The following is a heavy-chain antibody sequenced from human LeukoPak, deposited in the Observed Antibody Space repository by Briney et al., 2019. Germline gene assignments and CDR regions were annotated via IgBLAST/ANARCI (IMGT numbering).Heavy chain of an antibody. V-gene: IGHV1-18*01. D-gene: IGHD3-22*01. Sequence: GASVKVSCKASGYTFTSYGISWVRQAPGQGLEWMGWISAYNGNTTYAQKLQGRVTMTTDTSTSTAYMELRSLRSDDTAVYYCARATGLPYDSSGYYYDYWGQGTLVTVSS. J-gene: IGHJ4*02. CDR3: ARATGLPYDSSGYYYDY. CDR2: ISAYNGNT. CDR1: GYTFTSYG.